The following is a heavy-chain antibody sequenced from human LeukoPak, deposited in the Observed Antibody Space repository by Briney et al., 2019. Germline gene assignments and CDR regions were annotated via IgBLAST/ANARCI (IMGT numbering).Heavy chain of an antibody. CDR2: IRASDGST. V-gene: IGHV3-23*01. J-gene: IGHJ4*02. Sequence: PGGSLRLSCAASGFTFSTYAMSWVRQAPGKGLEWVSSIRASDGSTYYADSVKGRLAISRDNSKNTLYLQMNSLRAEDTAVYYCAKDVYGDYGGLDYWGQGTLVTVSS. D-gene: IGHD4-17*01. CDR3: AKDVYGDYGGLDY. CDR1: GFTFSTYA.